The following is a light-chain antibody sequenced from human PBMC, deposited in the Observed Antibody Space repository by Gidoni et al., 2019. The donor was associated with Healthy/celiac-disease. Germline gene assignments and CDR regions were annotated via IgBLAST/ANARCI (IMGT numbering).Light chain of an antibody. CDR2: DSS. CDR1: QSISNW. Sequence: DIQMTQSPSTLSASVGDGVTITCRASQSISNWLAWYQQKPGKAPNLLIYDSSSLASGVPSRFSGSGSGTEFTLTISSLQPDDFATYYCQQYNSYSLTFGQGTKVEIK. J-gene: IGKJ1*01. CDR3: QQYNSYSLT. V-gene: IGKV1-5*01.